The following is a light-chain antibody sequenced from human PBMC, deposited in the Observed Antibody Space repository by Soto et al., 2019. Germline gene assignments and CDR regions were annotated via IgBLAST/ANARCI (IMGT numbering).Light chain of an antibody. CDR1: DYVSTD. J-gene: IGKJ1*01. Sequence: MTQSPSSLSASVGDGVTITCRASDYVSTDLAWYQQRPGQAPRLLIYGASTRATGIPARFSGSGSGTEFTLTISSLQSEDFAVYYCQQYNNWWTFGQGTKV. CDR2: GAS. CDR3: QQYNNWWT. V-gene: IGKV3-15*01.